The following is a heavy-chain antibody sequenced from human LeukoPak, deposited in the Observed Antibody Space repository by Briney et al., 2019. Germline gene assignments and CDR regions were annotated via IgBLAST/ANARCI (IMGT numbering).Heavy chain of an antibody. CDR2: ISGSGGST. J-gene: IGHJ6*02. V-gene: IGHV3-23*01. Sequence: GGSLRLSCAASGFTFSSYAMSWVRQAPGKGLEWVSAISGSGGSTYYADSVKGRFTISRDNAKNSLYLQMNSLRVEDTAVYYCAREYYYSYYGMDVWGQGTTVTVSS. CDR1: GFTFSSYA. D-gene: IGHD3-10*01. CDR3: AREYYYSYYGMDV.